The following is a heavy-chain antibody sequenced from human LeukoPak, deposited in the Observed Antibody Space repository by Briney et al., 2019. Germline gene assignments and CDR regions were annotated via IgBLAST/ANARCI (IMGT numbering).Heavy chain of an antibody. CDR2: ISSNGGST. J-gene: IGHJ4*02. CDR1: VFTFSSYA. D-gene: IGHD2-21*01. V-gene: IGHV3-64*01. CDR3: GSHRYCGGGYLRGGGAFDY. Sequence: GGSLRLSCAASVFTFSSYAMHWVRQAPGKGLEFVSAISSNGGSTYYANSVQGRFTISRDNSKNTLYLQMGSLKTEDMAVYFCGSHRYCGGGYLRGGGAFDYWGQGTLVTVSS.